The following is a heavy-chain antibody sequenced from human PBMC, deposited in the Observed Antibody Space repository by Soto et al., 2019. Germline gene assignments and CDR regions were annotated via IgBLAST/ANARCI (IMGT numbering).Heavy chain of an antibody. CDR1: GGSISSYC. V-gene: IGHV4-59*01. Sequence: PSETLSLTCTVSGGSISSYCWSWIRQPPGKGLEWIGYIYYSGSTNYNPSLKSRVTMSVDTSKNQFSLKLTSVTAADTAVYYCARGDTYFDYWGQGTLVTVSS. J-gene: IGHJ4*02. D-gene: IGHD5-18*01. CDR2: IYYSGST. CDR3: ARGDTYFDY.